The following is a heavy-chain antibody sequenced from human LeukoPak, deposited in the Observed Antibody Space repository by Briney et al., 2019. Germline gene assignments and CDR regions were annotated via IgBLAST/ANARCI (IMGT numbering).Heavy chain of an antibody. Sequence: SETLSLTCTVSGGSISSYYWSWIRQPPGKGLEWIGYIYYSGSTNYNPSLKSRVTISVDTSKNQFSLKLSSVTAADTAAYYCARRSSDYDFWSGYSYFDYWGQGTLVTVSS. V-gene: IGHV4-59*08. CDR3: ARRSSDYDFWSGYSYFDY. D-gene: IGHD3-3*01. J-gene: IGHJ4*02. CDR2: IYYSGST. CDR1: GGSISSYY.